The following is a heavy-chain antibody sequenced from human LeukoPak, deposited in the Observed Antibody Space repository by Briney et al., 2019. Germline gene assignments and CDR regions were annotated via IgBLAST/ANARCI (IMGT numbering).Heavy chain of an antibody. V-gene: IGHV3-48*01. Sequence: GGSLRLSCAASGFTSSSYSMNWVRQAPGKGLEWVSYITSSSSAIYYAGSVKGRFTISRDNAKNSLFLQMNSLRADDTAVYYCAREYSSSSGRAFDIWGQGTMVTVSS. J-gene: IGHJ3*02. CDR2: ITSSSSAI. CDR1: GFTSSSYS. CDR3: AREYSSSSGRAFDI. D-gene: IGHD6-6*01.